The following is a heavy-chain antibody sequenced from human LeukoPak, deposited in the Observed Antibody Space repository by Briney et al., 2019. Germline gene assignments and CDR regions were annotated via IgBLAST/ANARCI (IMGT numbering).Heavy chain of an antibody. CDR2: FYYSGST. V-gene: IGHV4-59*01. CDR3: ARGSAWIQEIIG. Sequence: SETLSLTCTVSGGSISSYYWSWIQQPPGKGLEWIGYFYYSGSTNYNPSLKSRVTISADTSKNQFSLKLSSVSAADTAVYYCARGSAWIQEIIGWGQGILVTVSS. D-gene: IGHD5-18*01. J-gene: IGHJ4*02. CDR1: GGSISSYY.